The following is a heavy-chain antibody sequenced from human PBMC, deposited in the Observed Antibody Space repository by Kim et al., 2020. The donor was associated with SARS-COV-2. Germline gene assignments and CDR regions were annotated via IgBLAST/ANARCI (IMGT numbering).Heavy chain of an antibody. V-gene: IGHV3-7*03. CDR2: IKQDGSEK. D-gene: IGHD3-22*01. Sequence: GGSLRLSCAASGFTFSSYWMSWVRQAPGKGLEWVANIKQDGSEKYYVDSVKGRFTISRDNAKNSLYLQMNSLRAEDTAVYYCARRSVYYDKMDYYYGMDVWGQGTTVTVSS. CDR1: GFTFSSYW. CDR3: ARRSVYYDKMDYYYGMDV. J-gene: IGHJ6*02.